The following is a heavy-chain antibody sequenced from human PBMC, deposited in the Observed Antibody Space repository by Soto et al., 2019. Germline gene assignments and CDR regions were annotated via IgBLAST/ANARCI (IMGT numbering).Heavy chain of an antibody. J-gene: IGHJ6*02. D-gene: IGHD5-18*01. CDR2: ISSSSSTI. Sequence: GGSLRLSCAASGFTFSSYSMNWVRQAPGKGLEWVSSISSSSSTIYYADSVKGRFTISRDNAKNSLYLQVNSLRDEDTAVYYCPREPHVAGLWPHYYYYGMAVWGQGTKV. CDR3: PREPHVAGLWPHYYYYGMAV. V-gene: IGHV3-48*02. CDR1: GFTFSSYS.